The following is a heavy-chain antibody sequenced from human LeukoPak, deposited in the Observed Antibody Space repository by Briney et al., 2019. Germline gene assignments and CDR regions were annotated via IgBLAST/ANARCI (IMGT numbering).Heavy chain of an antibody. J-gene: IGHJ4*02. D-gene: IGHD3-10*01. CDR3: AKGFYYYGSGSRNFDY. V-gene: IGHV3-23*01. Sequence: PGGSLRLSCAASGFTFSSYAMSWVRQAPGKGLEWVSAISGSGGSTYYAYTVKGRFTISRDNSKNTLYLQMNSLRAEDTAVYYCAKGFYYYGSGSRNFDYWGQGTLVTVSS. CDR1: GFTFSSYA. CDR2: ISGSGGST.